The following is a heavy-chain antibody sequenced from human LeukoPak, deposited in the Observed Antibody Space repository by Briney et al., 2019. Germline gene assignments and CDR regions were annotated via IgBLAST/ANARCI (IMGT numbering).Heavy chain of an antibody. D-gene: IGHD4-17*01. J-gene: IGHJ6*03. CDR2: ITDSRTTM. CDR3: ARVRGSTVSILYMDV. V-gene: IGHV3-48*01. Sequence: GESLRLSCSVSGYTFNTYSFNWVRQPPGKGLEWVSYITDSRTTMYYRDSVKVRFTVSRDNAKNAVYLQMNSLTAEDTAVYYCARVRGSTVSILYMDVWGKGTTVTVSS. CDR1: GYTFNTYS.